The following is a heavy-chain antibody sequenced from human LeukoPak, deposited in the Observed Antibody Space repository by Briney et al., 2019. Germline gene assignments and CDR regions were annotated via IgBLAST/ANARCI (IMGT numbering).Heavy chain of an antibody. Sequence: ASVKVSXKASGGTFSSYAISWVRQAPGQGLEWMGGIIPIFGTANYAQKFQGRVTITADESTSTAYMELSSLRSEDTAVYYCAIVFKYYDSVNWFDPWGQGTLVTVSS. CDR2: IIPIFGTA. J-gene: IGHJ5*02. V-gene: IGHV1-69*13. D-gene: IGHD3-3*01. CDR3: AIVFKYYDSVNWFDP. CDR1: GGTFSSYA.